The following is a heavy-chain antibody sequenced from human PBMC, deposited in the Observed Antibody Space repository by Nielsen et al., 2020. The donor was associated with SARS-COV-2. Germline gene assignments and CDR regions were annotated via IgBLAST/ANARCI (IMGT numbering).Heavy chain of an antibody. Sequence: SLKISCAASGFTFDDCAMHWVRQAPGKGLEWVSGISWNSGSIGYADSVKGRFTISRDNAKNSLYLQMNSLRPEDTAVYFCAKDYGDYAPVYYGMDVWGQGTTVTVSS. V-gene: IGHV3-9*01. CDR2: ISWNSGSI. D-gene: IGHD4-17*01. CDR1: GFTFDDCA. J-gene: IGHJ6*02. CDR3: AKDYGDYAPVYYGMDV.